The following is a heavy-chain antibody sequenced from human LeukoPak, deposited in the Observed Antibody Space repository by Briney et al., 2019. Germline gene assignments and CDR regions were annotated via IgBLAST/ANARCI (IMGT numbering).Heavy chain of an antibody. V-gene: IGHV4-30-2*01. Sequence: LSLTCAVSGGPISSGGYSWTWIRQPPGKGLEWIGYIFQSGSPSYNPSLRSRVTISVDTSRNHFSLELISVTAADTAMYYCARDRAGLGLLDFWGQGTMVTVSS. CDR3: ARDRAGLGLLDF. J-gene: IGHJ3*01. CDR2: IFQSGSP. D-gene: IGHD1-26*01. CDR1: GGPISSGGYS.